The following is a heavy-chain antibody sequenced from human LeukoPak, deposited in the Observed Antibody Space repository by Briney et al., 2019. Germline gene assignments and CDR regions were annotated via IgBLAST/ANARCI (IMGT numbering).Heavy chain of an antibody. D-gene: IGHD3-10*01. CDR3: ATITMVRGVIITPYYYMDV. V-gene: IGHV1-2*02. J-gene: IGHJ6*03. CDR2: INPNSGGT. Sequence: ASVKVSCKASGYTFTSYDINWMRQAPGQGLEWVGWINPNSGGTNYAQKFQGRVTMTRETSISTAYMELSRLRSDDTAVYYCATITMVRGVIITPYYYMDVWGKGTTVTVSS. CDR1: GYTFTSYD.